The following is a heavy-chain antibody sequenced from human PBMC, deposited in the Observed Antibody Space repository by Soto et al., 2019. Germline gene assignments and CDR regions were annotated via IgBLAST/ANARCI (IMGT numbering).Heavy chain of an antibody. D-gene: IGHD6-6*01. CDR1: GFTLTGSA. J-gene: IGHJ4*02. CDR3: ARVPEAGRPLFDY. V-gene: IGHV3-23*01. CDR2: ISAGGGGT. Sequence: GGSLRLSCAGSGFTLTGSAVSWVRQAPGKGLEWVSGISAGGGGTYYADSVKGRFTISRDVAKNTVYLQMNGLRAEDTAAYYCARVPEAGRPLFDYWGQGALVTVSS.